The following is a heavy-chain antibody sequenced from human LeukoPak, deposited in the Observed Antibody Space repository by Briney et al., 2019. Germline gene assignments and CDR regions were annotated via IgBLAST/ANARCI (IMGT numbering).Heavy chain of an antibody. CDR3: ARGPGSIAAAGQLDY. Sequence: ASVKVSCKASGYTFTGYYMHWVRQAPGQGLEWMGWINPNSGGTNYAQKFQGRVTMTRDTSISTAYMELSRLGSDDTAVYYCARGPGSIAAAGQLDYWGQGTLVTVSS. J-gene: IGHJ4*02. CDR1: GYTFTGYY. D-gene: IGHD6-13*01. CDR2: INPNSGGT. V-gene: IGHV1-2*02.